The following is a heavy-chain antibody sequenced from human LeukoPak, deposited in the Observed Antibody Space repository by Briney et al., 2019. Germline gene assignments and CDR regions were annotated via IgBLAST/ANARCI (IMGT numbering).Heavy chain of an antibody. Sequence: PRGSLRLSCAASGFTFSSYSMNWVGQAPGKGLEWVSSISNSGIYIFYAHSVKGRFTMSTDHGKNSLFLQMNSLRAEDTAVYFCARHMTPESTTPYYYGMDVWGQGTTVTASS. J-gene: IGHJ6*02. V-gene: IGHV3-21*01. CDR1: GFTFSSYS. CDR3: ARHMTPESTTPYYYGMDV. CDR2: ISNSGIYI. D-gene: IGHD2-15*01.